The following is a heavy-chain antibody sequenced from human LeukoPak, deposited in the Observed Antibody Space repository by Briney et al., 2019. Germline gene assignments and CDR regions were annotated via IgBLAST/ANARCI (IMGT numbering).Heavy chain of an antibody. V-gene: IGHV4-30-2*01. J-gene: IGHJ2*01. D-gene: IGHD4-17*01. CDR2: IFHSGNT. Sequence: PSQTLSLTCAVSGGSISRGGYSWSWIRQPPGKGLEWIGYIFHSGNTYYNPSLKTRVTISLDRSQNQFSLKLTSVTAADTAVYYCARGADYGDWYFDLWGRGTLVAVSS. CDR3: ARGADYGDWYFDL. CDR1: GGSISRGGYS.